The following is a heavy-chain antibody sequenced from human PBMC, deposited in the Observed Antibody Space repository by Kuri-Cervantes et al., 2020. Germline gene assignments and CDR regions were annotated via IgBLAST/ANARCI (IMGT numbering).Heavy chain of an antibody. CDR2: INHSGST. CDR1: GGSFSGYY. CDR3: ARGGYDFWIGFDY. Sequence: SQTLSLTCAVYGGSFSGYYWSWIRQPPGKGLEWIGEINHSGSTNYNPSLKSRVTISVDTSKNQFSLRLSSVTAADTAVYYCARGGYDFWIGFDYWGQGTLVTVSS. V-gene: IGHV4-34*01. D-gene: IGHD3-3*01. J-gene: IGHJ4*02.